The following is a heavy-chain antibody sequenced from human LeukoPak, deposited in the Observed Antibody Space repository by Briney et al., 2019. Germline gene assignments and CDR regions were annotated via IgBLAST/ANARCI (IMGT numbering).Heavy chain of an antibody. D-gene: IGHD3-3*01. CDR2: INHSGST. CDR3: ARVASPFWSGYYRGYFDY. CDR1: GGSFSGYY. V-gene: IGHV4-34*01. Sequence: SETLSLNCAVYGGSFSGYYWSWIRQPPGKGLEWIGEINHSGSTNYNPSLKSRVTISVDTSKNQFSLKLSSVTAADTAVYYCARVASPFWSGYYRGYFDYWGQGTLVTVSS. J-gene: IGHJ4*02.